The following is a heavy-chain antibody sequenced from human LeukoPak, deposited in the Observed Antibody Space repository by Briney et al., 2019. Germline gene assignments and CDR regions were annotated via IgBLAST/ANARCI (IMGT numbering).Heavy chain of an antibody. CDR2: IKEDGSER. CDR3: ARGNNYVSYYFDY. Sequence: PGGSLRLSCGVSGFTFSSYWMSWVRQAPGKGLEWLANIKEDGSERYYVDSVKGRFTISRDNAKSSLYLQMNSLRAEDTAVYYCARGNNYVSYYFDYWGQGTLVTVSS. J-gene: IGHJ4*02. V-gene: IGHV3-7*01. D-gene: IGHD3-10*02. CDR1: GFTFSSYW.